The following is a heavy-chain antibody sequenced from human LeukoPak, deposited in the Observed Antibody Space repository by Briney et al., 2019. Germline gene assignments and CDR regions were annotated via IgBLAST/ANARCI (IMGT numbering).Heavy chain of an antibody. CDR3: ARVGRYSRKYAFDI. D-gene: IGHD6-13*01. V-gene: IGHV4-4*07. Sequence: SETLSLTCTVSGGSISSYYWSWIRQPAGKGLEWIGRIYTSGSTNYNPSLKSRVTMSVDTSESQFSLKLSSVTAADTAVYYCARVGRYSRKYAFDIWGQGTMVTVSS. CDR2: IYTSGST. CDR1: GGSISSYY. J-gene: IGHJ3*02.